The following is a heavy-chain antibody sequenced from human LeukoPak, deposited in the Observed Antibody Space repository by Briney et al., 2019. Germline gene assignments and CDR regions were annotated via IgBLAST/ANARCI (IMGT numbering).Heavy chain of an antibody. CDR1: GFTFSSYS. CDR3: ARDGRYYYGSGSLNYYYGMDV. Sequence: GGSLRLSCAASGFTFSSYSMNWVRQAPGKGLEWVSYISSSSSTIYYADSVEGRFTISRDNAKNSLYLQMNSLRAEDTAVYYCARDGRYYYGSGSLNYYYGMDVWGQGTTVTVSS. J-gene: IGHJ6*02. CDR2: ISSSSSTI. V-gene: IGHV3-48*04. D-gene: IGHD3-10*01.